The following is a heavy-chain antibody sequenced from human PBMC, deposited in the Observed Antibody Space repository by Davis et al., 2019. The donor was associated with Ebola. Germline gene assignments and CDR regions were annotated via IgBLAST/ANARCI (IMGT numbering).Heavy chain of an antibody. CDR2: MYPGDSDT. CDR1: GYSFTSYW. V-gene: IGHV5-51*01. Sequence: GESLKISCQTSGYSFTSYWIGWVRQMPGKGLDWMAIMYPGDSDTRYSPSFQGQVSISADKSTSTIFLQWTSLKASDTAIYYCVRHVTAVAVPFDIWGQGTMVIVSS. J-gene: IGHJ3*02. D-gene: IGHD5-18*01. CDR3: VRHVTAVAVPFDI.